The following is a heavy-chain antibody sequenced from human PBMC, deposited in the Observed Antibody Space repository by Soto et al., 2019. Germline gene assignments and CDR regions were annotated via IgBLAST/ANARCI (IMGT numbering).Heavy chain of an antibody. Sequence: QVQLVQSGAEEMKPGASVKVSCKASGYTLTRYSIHWVRQAPGQRLEWMGWINVGNGNTKFSQKLQGRVTITRDTSASTAYMELRGLRSEDTAVYYCAILGTYYFDNSDNYFDFWGQGTLVTVSS. V-gene: IGHV1-3*05. D-gene: IGHD3-22*01. CDR2: INVGNGNT. J-gene: IGHJ4*02. CDR1: GYTLTRYS. CDR3: AILGTYYFDNSDNYFDF.